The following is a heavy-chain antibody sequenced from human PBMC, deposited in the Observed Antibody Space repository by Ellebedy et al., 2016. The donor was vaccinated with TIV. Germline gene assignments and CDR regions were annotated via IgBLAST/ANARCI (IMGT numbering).Heavy chain of an antibody. D-gene: IGHD1-26*01. CDR2: IYNRGDT. CDR1: GFTVGNNY. J-gene: IGHJ4*02. Sequence: GESLKISXAASGFTVGNNYMSWVRQAPGKGLEWVSLIYNRGDTAYADSVKGRFTISRDSSKNTLYLQMNSLRADDTAVYYCAPRAIRAPNWGQGTLVTVSS. CDR3: APRAIRAPN. V-gene: IGHV3-53*01.